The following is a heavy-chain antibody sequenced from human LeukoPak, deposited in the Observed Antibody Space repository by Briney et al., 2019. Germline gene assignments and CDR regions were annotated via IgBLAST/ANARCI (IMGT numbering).Heavy chain of an antibody. D-gene: IGHD4-17*01. CDR1: GFTFSSYS. CDR2: ISSSSSYI. V-gene: IGHV3-21*01. CDR3: AKSTHGDYMGNWFDP. J-gene: IGHJ5*02. Sequence: GGSLRLSCAASGFTFSSYSMNWVRQAPGKGLEWVSSISSSSSYIYYADSVKGRFTISRDNAKNSLYLQMNSLRAEDTAVYYCAKSTHGDYMGNWFDPWGQGTLVTVSS.